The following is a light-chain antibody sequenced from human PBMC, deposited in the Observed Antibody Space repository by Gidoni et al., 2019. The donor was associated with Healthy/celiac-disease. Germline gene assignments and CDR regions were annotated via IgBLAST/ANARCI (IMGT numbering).Light chain of an antibody. J-gene: IGKJ1*01. CDR1: QSISSY. CDR2: AAS. CDR3: QQSYSTPPVT. Sequence: DIQMTQSPSSLSASVGDRVTSTCRASQSISSYLNWYQQKPGKAPKLLIYAASSLQSGVPSRFRGSGSGTDFPLTIRSLQPEDFATYYCQQSYSTPPVTFGQGTKVEIK. V-gene: IGKV1-39*01.